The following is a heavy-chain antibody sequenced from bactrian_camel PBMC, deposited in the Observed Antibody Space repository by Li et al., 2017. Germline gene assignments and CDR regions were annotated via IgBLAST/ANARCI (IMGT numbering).Heavy chain of an antibody. CDR1: GFNNGTPC. J-gene: IGHJ4*01. CDR2: IDRDGSP. D-gene: IGHD2*01. Sequence: DVQLVESGGGSVQAGGSLILSCAASGFNNGTPCMGWFRQAPGTAEREWVTQIDRDGSPTYAESVTGRFTISRDSSKNTLYLQMNGLKPEDTAMYYCAAMSTSTDCGGRFDSWGQGTQVTVS. CDR3: AAMSTSTDCGGRFDS. V-gene: IGHV3S42*01.